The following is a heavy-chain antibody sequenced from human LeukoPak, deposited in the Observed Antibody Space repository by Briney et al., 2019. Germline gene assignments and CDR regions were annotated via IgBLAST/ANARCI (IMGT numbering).Heavy chain of an antibody. V-gene: IGHV1-46*03. D-gene: IGHD2-15*01. CDR2: INPSGGST. CDR3: ARGEYCSGGSCYRAAGNYFDY. Sequence: GASVKVSCKASGYTFTSYYMHWVRQAPGQVLEWMGIINPSGGSTSYAQKFQGRVTMTRDTSTSTVYMELSSLRSEDTAVYYCARGEYCSGGSCYRAAGNYFDYWGQGTLVTVSS. J-gene: IGHJ4*02. CDR1: GYTFTSYY.